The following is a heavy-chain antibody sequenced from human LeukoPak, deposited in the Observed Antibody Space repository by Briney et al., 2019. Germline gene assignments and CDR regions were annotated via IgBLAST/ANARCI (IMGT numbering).Heavy chain of an antibody. CDR1: GFTFNIYT. D-gene: IGHD1-26*01. CDR3: AKGSEQWELYDY. V-gene: IGHV3-23*01. J-gene: IGHJ4*02. Sequence: GGSLRLSCAASGFTFNIYTMSWVRQAPGKGLEWVSAIVGNGVTFYTDSVKGRFTISRDKAKNTLYLQMNSLRAEDTAVYYCAKGSEQWELYDYWGQGTLVTVSS. CDR2: IVGNGVT.